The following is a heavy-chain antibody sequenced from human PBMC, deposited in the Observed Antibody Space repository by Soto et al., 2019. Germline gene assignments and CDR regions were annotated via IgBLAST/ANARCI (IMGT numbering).Heavy chain of an antibody. CDR3: ARGGGIGEPYYYYGMDV. CDR1: GYTFTSYG. CDR2: INPNNGNT. V-gene: IGHV1-18*01. D-gene: IGHD3-10*01. Sequence: ASVKVSCKASGYTFTSYGISWVRQAPGQGLEWMGWINPNNGNTSYAQKHQGRVTMTRNTSTSTAYMELRSLRSDDTAVYYCARGGGIGEPYYYYGMDVWGQGTTVTVSS. J-gene: IGHJ6*02.